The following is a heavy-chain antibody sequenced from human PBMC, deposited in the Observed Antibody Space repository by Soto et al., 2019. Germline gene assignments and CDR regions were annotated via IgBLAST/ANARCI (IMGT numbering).Heavy chain of an antibody. D-gene: IGHD2-15*01. CDR1: GGSFIGYY. J-gene: IGHJ4*02. V-gene: IGHV4-34*01. CDR2: INHSGST. Sequence: LSLTCAVYGGSFIGYYWSWIRQPPGKGLEWIGEINHSGSTNYNPSLKSRVTISVDTSKNQFSLKLSSVTAADTAVYYCARGGGSCYDYWGQGTLVTVSS. CDR3: ARGGGSCYDY.